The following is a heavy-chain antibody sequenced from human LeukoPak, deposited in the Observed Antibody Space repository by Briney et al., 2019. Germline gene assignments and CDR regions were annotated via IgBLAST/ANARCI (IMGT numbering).Heavy chain of an antibody. CDR1: GFIFSSYA. CDR2: ISGGGAGT. J-gene: IGHJ4*02. D-gene: IGHD3-3*01. V-gene: IGHV3-23*01. CDR3: ARRSDYFDC. Sequence: PGGSLRLSCAASGFIFSSYAMSWVRQAPGKGLEWVSGISGGGAGTYSADSVKGRFTISRDNSKNTLYLQMNSLRAEDTAVYYRARRSDYFDCWGQGTLVTVSS.